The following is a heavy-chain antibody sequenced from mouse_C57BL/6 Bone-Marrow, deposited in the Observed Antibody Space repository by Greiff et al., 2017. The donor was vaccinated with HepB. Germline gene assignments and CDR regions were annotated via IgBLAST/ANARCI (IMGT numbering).Heavy chain of an antibody. J-gene: IGHJ4*01. Sequence: EVKLVESGAELVRPGASVKLSCTASGFNIKDDYMHWVKQRPEQGLEWIGWIDPENGDTEYASKFQGKATITADTSSNTAYLQLSSLTSEDTAVYYCTTDYYGNSLYAMDYWGQGTSVTVSS. CDR2: IDPENGDT. CDR3: TTDYYGNSLYAMDY. D-gene: IGHD2-1*01. CDR1: GFNIKDDY. V-gene: IGHV14-4*01.